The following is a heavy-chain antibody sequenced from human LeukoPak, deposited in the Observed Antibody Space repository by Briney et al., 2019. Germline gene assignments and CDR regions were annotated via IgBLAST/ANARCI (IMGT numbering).Heavy chain of an antibody. D-gene: IGHD6-19*01. Sequence: ASVKVSCKASGGTFSSYAISWVRRAPGQGLEWMGGIIPIFGTANYAQKFQGRVTITRNTSISTAYMELSSLRSEDTAVYYCARENAVAGTNFDYWGQGTLVTVSS. J-gene: IGHJ4*02. CDR3: ARENAVAGTNFDY. CDR2: IIPIFGTA. CDR1: GGTFSSYA. V-gene: IGHV1-69*05.